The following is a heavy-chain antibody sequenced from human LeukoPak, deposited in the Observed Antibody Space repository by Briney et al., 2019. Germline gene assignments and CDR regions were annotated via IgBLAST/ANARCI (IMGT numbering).Heavy chain of an antibody. CDR3: ARDYGGEGDY. Sequence: GASVKVSCKASGYTFTSYGICWLRQAPGQGLEWMGWVTGYNGNTNYAQKFQGRLTMTTDTSTSTAYMELRSLRSDDTAVYFCARDYGGEGDYWGQGTLVTVSS. CDR2: VTGYNGNT. CDR1: GYTFTSYG. V-gene: IGHV1-18*01. J-gene: IGHJ4*02. D-gene: IGHD4-17*01.